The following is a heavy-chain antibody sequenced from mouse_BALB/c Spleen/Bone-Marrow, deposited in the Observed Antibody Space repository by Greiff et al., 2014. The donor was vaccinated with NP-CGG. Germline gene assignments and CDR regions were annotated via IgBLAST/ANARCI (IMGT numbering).Heavy chain of an antibody. V-gene: IGHV1-61*01. CDR2: IHPSDSES. CDR1: GYSFTNYW. Sequence: QVQLQQSGAELVRPGTSVQLSCKASGYSFTNYWTNWVKQRPGQGLEWIGMIHPSDSESRLNQKFKDKATLTVDKSSTAAYMQLSSPTSEDSAVYYCARGLGEIWGYWGQGTTLTVSS. D-gene: IGHD4-1*01. J-gene: IGHJ2*01. CDR3: ARGLGEIWGY.